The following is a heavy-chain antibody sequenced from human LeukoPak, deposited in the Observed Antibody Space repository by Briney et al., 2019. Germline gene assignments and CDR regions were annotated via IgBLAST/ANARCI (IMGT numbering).Heavy chain of an antibody. J-gene: IGHJ2*01. CDR1: GFTVSSNY. V-gene: IGHV3-66*01. Sequence: GGSLRLSCAASGFTVSSNYMSWVRQAPGKGLVWVSVIYNSGRTYYADSVKGRFTISRDNSKNTLYLQMNSLRAEDTAVYYCARKLLLRWYFDLWGRGTLVTVSS. CDR3: ARKLLLRWYFDL. D-gene: IGHD2-21*02. CDR2: IYNSGRT.